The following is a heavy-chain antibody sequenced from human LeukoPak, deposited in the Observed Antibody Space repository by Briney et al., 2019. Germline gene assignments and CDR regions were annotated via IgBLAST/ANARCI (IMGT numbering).Heavy chain of an antibody. V-gene: IGHV5-51*01. D-gene: IGHD1-14*01. CDR3: ARLTPPGPYYYYYYMDV. Sequence: GESLKISCKGSGYSFTSYWIGWVRQVPGKGLEWMGIIYPGDSDTRYSPSFQGQVTISADKSISTAYLQWSSLKASDTAMYYCARLTPPGPYYYYYYMDVWGKGTTVTVSS. CDR2: IYPGDSDT. CDR1: GYSFTSYW. J-gene: IGHJ6*03.